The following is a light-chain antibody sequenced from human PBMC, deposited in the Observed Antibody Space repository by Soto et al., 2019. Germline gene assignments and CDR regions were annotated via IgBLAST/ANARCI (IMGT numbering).Light chain of an antibody. Sequence: EIVMTQSPATLSVSPGEGAALSCRASRNIGRKLAWFQQKPGQAPRLLIYGVSSMATGIPDRFSGSGSGTDFTLTISRLEPEDFAVYYCQQYGSSPQTFGQGTKVDIK. V-gene: IGKV3-20*01. CDR1: RNIGRK. CDR2: GVS. CDR3: QQYGSSPQT. J-gene: IGKJ1*01.